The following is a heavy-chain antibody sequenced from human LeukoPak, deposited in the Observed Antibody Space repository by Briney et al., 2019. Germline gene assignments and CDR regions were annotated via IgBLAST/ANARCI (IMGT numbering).Heavy chain of an antibody. V-gene: IGHV3-23*01. D-gene: IGHD2-2*01. J-gene: IGHJ4*02. CDR3: AKGGVVPAAVDY. Sequence: GGSLRLSCAASGFTFSTYAVNWVRQAPGKGLEWVSAISGSGGSTYYADSVKGRFTISRDNSKNTLYLQMNSLRAEDTAVYYCAKGGVVPAAVDYWGQGTLVTVSS. CDR2: ISGSGGST. CDR1: GFTFSTYA.